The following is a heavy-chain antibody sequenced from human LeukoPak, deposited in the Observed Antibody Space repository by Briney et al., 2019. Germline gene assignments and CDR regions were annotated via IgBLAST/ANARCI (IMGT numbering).Heavy chain of an antibody. CDR3: ATLGIVVVPAASFDY. D-gene: IGHD2-2*01. V-gene: IGHV3-23*01. Sequence: EGSLRLSCAASGFTFSSYGMSWVRQAPGKGLEWVSAISGSGGSTYYANSVKGRFTISRDNSKNTLYLQMNSLRAEDTAVYYCATLGIVVVPAASFDYWGQGTLVTVSS. CDR2: ISGSGGST. J-gene: IGHJ4*02. CDR1: GFTFSSYG.